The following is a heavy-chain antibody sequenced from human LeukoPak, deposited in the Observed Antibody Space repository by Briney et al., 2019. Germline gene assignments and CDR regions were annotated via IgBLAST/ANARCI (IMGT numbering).Heavy chain of an antibody. CDR3: ARAVAPDAFDI. Sequence: GASVKVSCKASGYTFTGYYMHWVRQAPGQGLEWMGWINPNSGGTNYAQKFQGRVTMTRDKSISTAYLQWSSLKASDTAMYYCARAVAPDAFDIWGQGTMVTVSS. D-gene: IGHD6-19*01. CDR2: INPNSGGT. V-gene: IGHV1-2*02. CDR1: GYTFTGYY. J-gene: IGHJ3*02.